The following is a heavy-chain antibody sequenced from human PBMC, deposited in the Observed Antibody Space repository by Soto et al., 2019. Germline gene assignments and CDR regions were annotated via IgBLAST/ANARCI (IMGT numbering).Heavy chain of an antibody. J-gene: IGHJ4*02. Sequence: QVQLVQSGAEVKKPGASVKVSCKASGYTFIDYYIHWVRQAPGQGLEWMGWINPNSGATNYAQKFQDWVTMTRDTSISTAYMELRRLKSDDTGVYYCASGMGSQSYWGQGTLVTVSS. CDR3: ASGMGSQSY. CDR2: INPNSGAT. CDR1: GYTFIDYY. V-gene: IGHV1-2*04. D-gene: IGHD3-10*01.